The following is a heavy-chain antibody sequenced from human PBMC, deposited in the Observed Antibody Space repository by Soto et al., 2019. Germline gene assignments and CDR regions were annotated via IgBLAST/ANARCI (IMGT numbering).Heavy chain of an antibody. V-gene: IGHV3-23*01. CDR2: ISGSGGST. CDR1: GFTFSNYA. J-gene: IGHJ4*02. D-gene: IGHD2-2*01. CDR3: AKGRGYCSSTSCYVGSDY. Sequence: EVPLLESGGGLVQPGGSLRLSCAASGFTFSNYAMSWVRQAPGKGLEWVSAISGSGGSTYYADSVKGRFTISRDNSKNTLYLQMNSLRAEDTAVYYCAKGRGYCSSTSCYVGSDYWGQGTLVTVSS.